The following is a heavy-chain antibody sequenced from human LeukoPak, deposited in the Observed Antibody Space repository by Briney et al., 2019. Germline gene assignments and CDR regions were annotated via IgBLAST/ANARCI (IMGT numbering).Heavy chain of an antibody. J-gene: IGHJ4*02. D-gene: IGHD4-17*01. CDR1: GFTLTTYA. CDR2: ITASGPTT. Sequence: GGSLRLPCAASGFTLTTYAMTWVRQAPGKGLEWVSGITASGPTTYYADSVKGRFTFSRDNSKNTLYLQMNSLRAEDTAVYYCAKDADDYVSYFDYWGQGTLVTVSS. V-gene: IGHV3-23*01. CDR3: AKDADDYVSYFDY.